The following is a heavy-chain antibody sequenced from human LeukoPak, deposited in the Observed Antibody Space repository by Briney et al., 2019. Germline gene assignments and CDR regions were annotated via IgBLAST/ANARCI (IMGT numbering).Heavy chain of an antibody. CDR3: ARDREAAARTYEYFQH. CDR2: ISYDGSNK. V-gene: IGHV3-30*04. D-gene: IGHD6-13*01. Sequence: GGSLRLSCAASGFTFSSYAMHWVRQAPGKGLEWVAVISYDGSNKYYADSVKGRFTISRDNSKNTLYLQMNSLRAEDTAVYYCARDREAAARTYEYFQHWGQGTLVTVSS. J-gene: IGHJ1*01. CDR1: GFTFSSYA.